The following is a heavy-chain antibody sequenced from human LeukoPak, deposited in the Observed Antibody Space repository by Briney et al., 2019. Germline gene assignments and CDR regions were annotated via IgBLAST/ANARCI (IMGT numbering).Heavy chain of an antibody. CDR2: VSGSGDTT. Sequence: GGSLRLSCGASGFTFSNYAMNWVRQAPGKGLEWVSAVSGSGDTTYYADSVKGRFTISRDNFNNTLFLQMNSLRAEDAALYYCAKEIRPGWFGLWDCWGQGTLVTVSS. CDR3: AKEIRPGWFGLWDC. CDR1: GFTFSNYA. D-gene: IGHD3-10*01. J-gene: IGHJ4*02. V-gene: IGHV3-23*01.